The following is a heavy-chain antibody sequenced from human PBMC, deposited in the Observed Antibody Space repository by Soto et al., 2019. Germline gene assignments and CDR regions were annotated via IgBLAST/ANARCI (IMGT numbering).Heavy chain of an antibody. V-gene: IGHV3-23*01. CDR3: AKDGAEWLAYFYCFYY. J-gene: IGHJ4*02. Sequence: EVQLLESGGGLVQPGGSLRLSCAASGFTFSSYAMSWVRQAPGKGLEWVSAISGSGGSTYYADSVQGRFTISRDNSKNTLYLQMNSLRAEYSAVYYCAKDGAEWLAYFYCFYYWGQGTLFTVSS. CDR1: GFTFSSYA. D-gene: IGHD6-19*01. CDR2: ISGSGGST.